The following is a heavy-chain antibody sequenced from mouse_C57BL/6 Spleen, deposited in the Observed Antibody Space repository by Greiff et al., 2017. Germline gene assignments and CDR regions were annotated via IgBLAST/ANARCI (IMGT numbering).Heavy chain of an antibody. J-gene: IGHJ2*01. CDR2: INPNYGTT. CDR3: ARCGYYGSSYEYYFDY. CDR1: GYSFTDYN. Sequence: VQLQQSGPELVKPGASVKISCKASGYSFTDYNMNWVKQSNGKSLEWIGVINPNYGTTSYNQKFKGKATLTVDQSSSTAYMLLNSLTSADSAVYYCARCGYYGSSYEYYFDYWGQGTTLTVSS. D-gene: IGHD1-1*01. V-gene: IGHV1-39*01.